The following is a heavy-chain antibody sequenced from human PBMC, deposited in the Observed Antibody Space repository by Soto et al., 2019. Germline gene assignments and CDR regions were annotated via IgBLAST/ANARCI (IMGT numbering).Heavy chain of an antibody. CDR3: ARAPSIYDFWSGYCTKYYGMDV. J-gene: IGHJ6*02. V-gene: IGHV3-74*01. CDR1: GFTFSSYW. CDR2: INSDGSST. Sequence: GGSLRLSCAASGFTFSSYWMHWVRQAPGKGLVWVSRINSDGSSTSYADSVKGRFTISRDDAKNTLYLQMNSLRAEDTAVYYCARAPSIYDFWSGYCTKYYGMDVWGQGTTVTVSS. D-gene: IGHD3-3*01.